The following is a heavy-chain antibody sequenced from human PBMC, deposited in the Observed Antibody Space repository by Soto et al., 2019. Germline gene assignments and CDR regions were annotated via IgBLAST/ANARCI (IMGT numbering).Heavy chain of an antibody. CDR3: ARVRDIVVVPAARFYYYYGMDV. Sequence: QVQLVQSGAEVKKPGSSVKVSCKASGGTFSSYAISWVRQAPGQGLEWMGGIIPIFGTANYAQKFQGRVTITADDYTSTAYMELSSLRSEDTAVYYCARVRDIVVVPAARFYYYYGMDVWGQGTTVTVSS. CDR2: IIPIFGTA. D-gene: IGHD2-2*01. J-gene: IGHJ6*02. CDR1: GGTFSSYA. V-gene: IGHV1-69*01.